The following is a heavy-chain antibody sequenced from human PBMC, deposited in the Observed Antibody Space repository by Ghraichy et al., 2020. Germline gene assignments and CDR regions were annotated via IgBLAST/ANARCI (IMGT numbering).Heavy chain of an antibody. CDR1: GFTFSSYS. Sequence: GGSLRLSCAASGFTFSSYSMNWVRQAPGKGLEWVSSISSSSSYIYYADSVKGRFTISRDNAKNSLYLQMNSLRAEDTAVYYCARGGVGATPHYFDYWGQGTLVTVSS. CDR3: ARGGVGATPHYFDY. J-gene: IGHJ4*02. V-gene: IGHV3-21*01. CDR2: ISSSSSYI. D-gene: IGHD1-26*01.